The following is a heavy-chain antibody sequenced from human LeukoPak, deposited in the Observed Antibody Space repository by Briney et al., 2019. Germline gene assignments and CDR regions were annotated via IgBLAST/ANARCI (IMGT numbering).Heavy chain of an antibody. Sequence: PGGSLRLSCAASGFTFSGSAVHWVRQSPGKGLEWVGHIDKKDNLYATAYAESVKGRFTISRDDSKDTAFLHMDSLKTEDTALYYCTRDRGTYNWFDPWGQGTLVTVSS. CDR1: GFTFSGSA. CDR3: TRDRGTYNWFDP. D-gene: IGHD2-15*01. V-gene: IGHV3-73*01. CDR2: IDKKDNLYAT. J-gene: IGHJ5*02.